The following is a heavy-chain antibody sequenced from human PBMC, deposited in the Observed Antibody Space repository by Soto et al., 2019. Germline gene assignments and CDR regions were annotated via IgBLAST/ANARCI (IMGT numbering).Heavy chain of an antibody. V-gene: IGHV3-30*18. CDR1: GFTFSSYG. Sequence: GGSLRLSCAASGFTFSSYGMHWVRQAPGKGLEWVAVISYDGGNKYYADSVKGRFTISRDNSKNTLYLQMNSLRAEDTAVYYCAKDTGYYDSSGYWYHFDYWGHGTLVTVSS. CDR3: AKDTGYYDSSGYWYHFDY. J-gene: IGHJ4*01. D-gene: IGHD3-22*01. CDR2: ISYDGGNK.